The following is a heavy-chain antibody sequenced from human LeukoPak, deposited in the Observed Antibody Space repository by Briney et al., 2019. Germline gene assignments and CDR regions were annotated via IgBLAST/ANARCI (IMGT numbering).Heavy chain of an antibody. CDR3: AREGGSYWGNWFDP. Sequence: PSETLSLTCTVSGYSISSGYYWGWMRQPPGKGLEWIGSIYHSGSTYYNPSLKSRVTISVDTSKNQFSLKLSSVTAADTAVYYCAREGGSYWGNWFDPWGQGTLVTVSS. CDR2: IYHSGST. CDR1: GYSISSGYY. V-gene: IGHV4-38-2*02. D-gene: IGHD1-26*01. J-gene: IGHJ5*02.